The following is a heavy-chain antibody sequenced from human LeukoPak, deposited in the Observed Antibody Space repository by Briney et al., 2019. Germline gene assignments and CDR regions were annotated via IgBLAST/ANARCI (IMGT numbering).Heavy chain of an antibody. Sequence: GGSLRLSCAASGFTFSDYYMSWIRQAPGKGLEWISYISSGDSTIYYADSVRGQFTISRDNAKKSLYLQMNSLRAEDTAVYYCARVQKGTAAAGTGGGWFEPWGQGTLVTVS. CDR3: ARVQKGTAAAGTGGGWFEP. V-gene: IGHV3-11*01. CDR2: ISSGDSTI. CDR1: GFTFSDYY. D-gene: IGHD6-13*01. J-gene: IGHJ5*02.